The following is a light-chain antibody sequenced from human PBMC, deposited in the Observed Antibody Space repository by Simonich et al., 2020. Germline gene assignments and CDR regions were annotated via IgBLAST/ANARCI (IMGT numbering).Light chain of an antibody. CDR3: QQYYSTPRT. Sequence: DIVMTQSPDSLAVSLGERATINCKPSQSVLYSSNNKNYFAWYQQKPVQPPKLLIYWASTRESGVPDRFSGSGSGTDFTLTISSLQAEDVAVYYCQQYYSTPRTFGQGTKVEIK. J-gene: IGKJ1*01. CDR2: WAS. V-gene: IGKV4-1*01. CDR1: QSVLYSSNNKNY.